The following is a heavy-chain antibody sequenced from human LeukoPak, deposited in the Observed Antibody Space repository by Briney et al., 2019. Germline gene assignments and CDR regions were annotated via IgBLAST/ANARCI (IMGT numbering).Heavy chain of an antibody. D-gene: IGHD3-3*01. V-gene: IGHV3-23*01. J-gene: IGHJ1*01. Sequence: QAGGSLRLSCAASAFTFSSYAMTWVRQAPGRGLEWVSTITGSGGGTYYADSVKGRFTISRDNSKNTLYLQMNSLRAEDTALYYCAKDPFWSGYPIWGQGTLVTVSS. CDR3: AKDPFWSGYPI. CDR1: AFTFSSYA. CDR2: ITGSGGGT.